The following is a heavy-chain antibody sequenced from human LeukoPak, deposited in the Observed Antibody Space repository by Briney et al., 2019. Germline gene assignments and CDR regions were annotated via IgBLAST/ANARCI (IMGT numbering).Heavy chain of an antibody. CDR3: ARDLSEVVAATGYYYYYMDV. J-gene: IGHJ6*03. D-gene: IGHD2-15*01. Sequence: PGGSLRLSCAASGFTFSDYYMSWIRQAPGKGLEWVSYISSSGSTIYYADSVKGRFTISRDNAKNSLYLQMNSLRAEDTAVYYCARDLSEVVAATGYYYYYMDVWGKGTTVTVSS. CDR2: ISSSGSTI. CDR1: GFTFSDYY. V-gene: IGHV3-11*04.